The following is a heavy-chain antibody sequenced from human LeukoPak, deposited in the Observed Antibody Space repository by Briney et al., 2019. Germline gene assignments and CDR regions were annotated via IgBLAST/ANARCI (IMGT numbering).Heavy chain of an antibody. J-gene: IGHJ4*02. V-gene: IGHV4-34*01. CDR3: AREGTDDYYDSSGLIDY. Sequence: SETLSLTYAVYGGSFSGYYWSWIRQPPGKGLEWIGEINHSGSTNYNPSLKSRVTISVDTSKNQFSLKLSSVTAADTAVYYCAREGTDDYYDSSGLIDYWGQGTLVTVSS. CDR1: GGSFSGYY. D-gene: IGHD3-22*01. CDR2: INHSGST.